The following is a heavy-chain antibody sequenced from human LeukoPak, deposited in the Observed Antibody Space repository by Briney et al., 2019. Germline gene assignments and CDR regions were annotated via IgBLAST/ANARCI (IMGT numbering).Heavy chain of an antibody. J-gene: IGHJ4*02. CDR2: INHSGST. D-gene: IGHD5-24*01. CDR3: ARSRLHPIIFDY. Sequence: KPSETLSLTCAVYGGSFSGYYWSWIRQPPGKGLEWIGEINHSGSTNYNPSLKSRVTISADTSKTQFSLKLSSVTAADTAVYYCARSRLHPIIFDYWGQGTLVTVSS. V-gene: IGHV4-34*01. CDR1: GGSFSGYY.